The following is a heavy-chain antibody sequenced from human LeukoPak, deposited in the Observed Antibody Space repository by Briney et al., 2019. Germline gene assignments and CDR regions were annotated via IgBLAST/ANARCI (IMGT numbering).Heavy chain of an antibody. Sequence: GGSLRLSCAASGFTFSSYSMNWVRQAPGKGLEWGSYVSGSSSTIYYADSVKGRFTISRDNGKNTPYLQMNSLRAEDTAVYYCARGSTYYDSSGQVPFDYWGQGTLVTVSS. CDR2: VSGSSSTI. J-gene: IGHJ4*02. CDR1: GFTFSSYS. D-gene: IGHD3-22*01. CDR3: ARGSTYYDSSGQVPFDY. V-gene: IGHV3-48*01.